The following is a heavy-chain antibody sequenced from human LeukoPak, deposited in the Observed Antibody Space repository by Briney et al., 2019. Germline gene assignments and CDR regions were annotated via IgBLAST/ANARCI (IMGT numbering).Heavy chain of an antibody. CDR1: GFTFSSYS. CDR3: ARDRYCSGGSCYSPSLTGYFQH. CDR2: IYSGGST. D-gene: IGHD2-15*01. Sequence: GGSLRLSCAASGFTFSSYSMNWVRQAPGKGLEWVSVIYSGGSTYYADSVKGRFTISRDNSKNTLYLQMNSLRAEDTAVYYCARDRYCSGGSCYSPSLTGYFQHWGQGTLVTVSS. J-gene: IGHJ1*01. V-gene: IGHV3-66*01.